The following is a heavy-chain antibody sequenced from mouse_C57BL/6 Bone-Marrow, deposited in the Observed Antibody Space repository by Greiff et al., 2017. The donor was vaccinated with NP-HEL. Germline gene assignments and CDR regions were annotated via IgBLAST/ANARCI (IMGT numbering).Heavy chain of an antibody. CDR1: GYTFTEYT. J-gene: IGHJ4*01. V-gene: IGHV1-62-2*01. CDR2: FYPGSGSI. CDR3: ARHEEEGAVGYYAMDY. Sequence: QVQLKESGAELVKPGASVKLSCKASGYTFTEYTIHWVKQRSGQGLEWIGWFYPGSGSIKYNEKFKDKATLTADKSSSTVYMELSRLTSEDSAVYFCARHEEEGAVGYYAMDYWGQGTSVTVSS.